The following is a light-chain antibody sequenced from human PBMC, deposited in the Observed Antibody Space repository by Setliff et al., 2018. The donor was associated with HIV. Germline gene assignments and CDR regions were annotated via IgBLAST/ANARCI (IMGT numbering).Light chain of an antibody. J-gene: IGLJ3*02. CDR3: QSYDGSTWV. V-gene: IGLV6-57*01. Sequence: NFMLTQPHSVSESPGKTVTISCTRSSGSIAGNYVQWYQHRPDGSPATVIREDKERPSGVPDRFSGSIDRSTNSASLTISGLRTEDEADYYCQSYDGSTWVFGGGTQLTV. CDR2: EDK. CDR1: SGSIAGNY.